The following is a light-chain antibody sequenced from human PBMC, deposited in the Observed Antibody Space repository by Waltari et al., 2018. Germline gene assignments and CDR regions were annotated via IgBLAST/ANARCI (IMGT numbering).Light chain of an antibody. CDR1: QGISSR. CDR2: GAT. J-gene: IGKJ4*01. V-gene: IGKV1-12*01. Sequence: DIQMTQSPSFVSASVGDRVTFPCRTSQGISSRLAWYQQKPGKAPKLLMYGATSLQSGVPSRFSGNGSGTDFTLTISSLQPEDFGTYYCQQTKSFPHTFGGGTKLDIK. CDR3: QQTKSFPHT.